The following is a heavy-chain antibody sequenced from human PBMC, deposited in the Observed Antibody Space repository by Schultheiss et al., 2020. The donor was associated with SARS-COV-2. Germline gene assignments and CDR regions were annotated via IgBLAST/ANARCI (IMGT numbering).Heavy chain of an antibody. CDR2: IYYSGST. V-gene: IGHV4-59*01. Sequence: SETLSLTCTVSGGSISSYYWSWIRQSPGKGLEWIGYIYYSGSTYYNPSLKSRVAISVGTSKKQFSLKVSSVTAADTAVYYCARGRASSTYEEIGEVDLFDYWGQGTLVTVSS. D-gene: IGHD6-6*01. CDR3: ARGRASSTYEEIGEVDLFDY. J-gene: IGHJ4*02. CDR1: GGSISSYY.